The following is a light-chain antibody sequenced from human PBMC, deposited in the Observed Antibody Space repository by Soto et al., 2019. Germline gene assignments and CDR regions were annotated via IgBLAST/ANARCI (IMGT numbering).Light chain of an antibody. J-gene: IGKJ1*01. CDR3: QQYDNLPQT. CDR2: GAS. V-gene: IGKV3-15*01. CDR1: QSVRSS. Sequence: EIVLTQSPGTLSLSPGESATLSCRASQSVRSSLAWYQQKPGQAPRLLIHGASTRAPGIPARFSGSGSGTDFTLTITSLQSEDFAVYYCQQYDNLPQTFGQVTKVDIK.